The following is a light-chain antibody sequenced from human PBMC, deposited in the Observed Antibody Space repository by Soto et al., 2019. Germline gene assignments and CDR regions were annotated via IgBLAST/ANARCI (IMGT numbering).Light chain of an antibody. Sequence: EIVFTQSPGTLSLSPVERATLSCRASQSVSSTFLAWYQQKPGQAPRLLIYGASSRATGIPARFSGSGSGTDFTLTITRLEPEDFAVYYCQQYGSSPLTFGGGTRWIS. CDR2: GAS. J-gene: IGKJ4*01. CDR1: QSVSSTF. CDR3: QQYGSSPLT. V-gene: IGKV3-20*01.